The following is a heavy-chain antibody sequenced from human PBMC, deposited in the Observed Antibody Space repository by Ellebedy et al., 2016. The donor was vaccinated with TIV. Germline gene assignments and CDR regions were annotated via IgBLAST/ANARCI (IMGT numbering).Heavy chain of an antibody. D-gene: IGHD3-16*01. J-gene: IGHJ5*02. Sequence: GGSLRLPCVASGFSFRSYWMSWVRQAPGKGLEWVANIYQDGSTQYYVDSVKGRFTISRDNAKNSLFLQMNSLRVEDTAVYYCARRGSYGDYAVQVNSWFDRWGRGTLVSVSS. CDR3: ARRGSYGDYAVQVNSWFDR. CDR1: GFSFRSYW. V-gene: IGHV3-7*01. CDR2: IYQDGSTQ.